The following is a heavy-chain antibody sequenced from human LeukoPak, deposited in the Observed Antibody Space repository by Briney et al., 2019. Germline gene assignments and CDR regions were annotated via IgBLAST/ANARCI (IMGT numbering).Heavy chain of an antibody. CDR2: IIPILGIA. Sequence: SVKVSCKASGGTFSSYTISWVRQAPGQGLEWMGRIIPILGIANYAQKFQGRVTITEVKSTSTAYMELSSLRSEDTAVYYCARAVRGVDTAMVGYNWFDPWGQGTLVTVSS. D-gene: IGHD5-18*01. V-gene: IGHV1-69*02. CDR1: GGTFSSYT. J-gene: IGHJ5*02. CDR3: ARAVRGVDTAMVGYNWFDP.